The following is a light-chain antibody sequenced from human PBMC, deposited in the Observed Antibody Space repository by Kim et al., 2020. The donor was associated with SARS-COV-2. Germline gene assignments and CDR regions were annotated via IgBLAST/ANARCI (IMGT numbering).Light chain of an antibody. J-gene: IGLJ3*02. CDR2: LNSDGTY. CDR1: SGHSSYA. CDR3: QTWGTGIWV. Sequence: SVKLTCTLNSGHSSYAITWHQQQPEKAPRYLMKLNSDGTYTKGDGIPDRFSGSSSGAERYLTISSLQSEDEADYYCQTWGTGIWVFGGGTKVTVL. V-gene: IGLV4-69*01.